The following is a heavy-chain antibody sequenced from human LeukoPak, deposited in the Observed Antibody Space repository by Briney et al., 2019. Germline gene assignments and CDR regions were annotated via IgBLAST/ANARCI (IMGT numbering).Heavy chain of an antibody. V-gene: IGHV3-53*01. CDR1: GFTVSSNY. D-gene: IGHD6-19*01. Sequence: GGSLRLSCAASGFTVSSNYMSWVRQPAGKGLEWVSVLYSGGATFYADSVKGRFTISRDTSKNTLYLQMNDLRADDTAVYYCTKLKGWYGEGFFDYWGQGTLVAVSS. J-gene: IGHJ4*02. CDR2: LYSGGAT. CDR3: TKLKGWYGEGFFDY.